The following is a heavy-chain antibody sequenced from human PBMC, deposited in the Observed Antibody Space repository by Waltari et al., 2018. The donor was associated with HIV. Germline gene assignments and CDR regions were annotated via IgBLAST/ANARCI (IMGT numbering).Heavy chain of an antibody. CDR1: GFTFSNYW. J-gene: IGHJ4*02. D-gene: IGHD6-19*01. CDR3: ARRHTSEGILDY. V-gene: IGHV3-74*01. CDR2: LNGDESRV. Sequence: EVQLVESGGDLVQPGGSLRLSCVAFGFTFSNYWMHWVRQGPGKGLVWVSRLNGDESRVLYADSVKGRFTISRDNARNTLYLQMNSLRDEDTAVYYCARRHTSEGILDYWGQGTLVTVSS.